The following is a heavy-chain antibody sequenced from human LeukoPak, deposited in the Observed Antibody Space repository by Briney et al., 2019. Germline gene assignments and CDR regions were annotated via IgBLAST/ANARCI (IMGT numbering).Heavy chain of an antibody. Sequence: PGGSLRLSCAASGFTFSSYAMNWVRQAPGKGLEWVSSISSSSSYIYYADSVKGRFTISRDNAKNSLYLQMNSLRAEDTAVYYCASIAVAGNLLDYWGQGTLVTVSS. CDR1: GFTFSSYA. V-gene: IGHV3-21*01. D-gene: IGHD6-19*01. CDR2: ISSSSSYI. J-gene: IGHJ4*02. CDR3: ASIAVAGNLLDY.